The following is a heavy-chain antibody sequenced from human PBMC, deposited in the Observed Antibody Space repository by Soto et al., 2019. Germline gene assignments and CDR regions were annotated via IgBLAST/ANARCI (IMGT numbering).Heavy chain of an antibody. CDR3: AKDIAPAAMPYYYYGMDV. V-gene: IGHV3-11*01. CDR1: GFTFSDYY. J-gene: IGHJ6*02. CDR2: ISSSGNTI. Sequence: GGSLRLSCAASGFTFSDYYMTWIRQAPGKGLEWVSYISSSGNTIYYADSVKGRFTISRDNAKNSLYLQMNSLRAEDTALYYCAKDIAPAAMPYYYYGMDVWGQGTTVTVSS. D-gene: IGHD2-2*01.